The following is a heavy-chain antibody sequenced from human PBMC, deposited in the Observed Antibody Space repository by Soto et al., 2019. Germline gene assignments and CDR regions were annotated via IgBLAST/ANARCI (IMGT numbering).Heavy chain of an antibody. CDR3: ARGWVEGLSRQPPTDY. Sequence: AGGSLRLSCAASGFTFSRYWMHWVRQAPGKGLVWVSRIDSYGSATSQVDSVEGRFTISRDNAKSTLYLQMNSLRAEDTAVYYCARGWVEGLSRQPPTDYWGQGTLVTVSS. D-gene: IGHD3-3*01. CDR1: GFTFSRYW. J-gene: IGHJ4*02. CDR2: IDSYGSAT. V-gene: IGHV3-74*01.